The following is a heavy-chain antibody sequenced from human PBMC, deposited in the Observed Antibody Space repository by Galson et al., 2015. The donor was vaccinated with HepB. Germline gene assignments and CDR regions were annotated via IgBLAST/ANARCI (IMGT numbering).Heavy chain of an antibody. CDR1: TFIFSTYS. Sequence: SLRLSCAASTFIFSTYSMDWVRQAPGKGLEWVSYISSSSTTIYYADSVKGRFTISRDNAKNSLYLQMNSLRAEDTAVYYCAFLRGYELKPLDYWGQGTLVTVSS. J-gene: IGHJ4*02. CDR3: AFLRGYELKPLDY. D-gene: IGHD5-12*01. CDR2: ISSSSTTI. V-gene: IGHV3-48*04.